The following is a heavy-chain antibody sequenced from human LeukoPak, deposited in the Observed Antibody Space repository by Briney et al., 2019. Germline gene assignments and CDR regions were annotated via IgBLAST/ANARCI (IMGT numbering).Heavy chain of an antibody. Sequence: GGSLRLSCAASGFSVSTNYMSWVRHAPGKGLEWVSVIYSSGSTYYADSVKGRFTISRDTSENTVYLQMNSLRADDTAVYYCARRQDDSPLGYWGQGTLVTVSS. D-gene: IGHD3-9*01. J-gene: IGHJ4*02. CDR2: IYSSGST. CDR3: ARRQDDSPLGY. CDR1: GFSVSTNY. V-gene: IGHV3-53*01.